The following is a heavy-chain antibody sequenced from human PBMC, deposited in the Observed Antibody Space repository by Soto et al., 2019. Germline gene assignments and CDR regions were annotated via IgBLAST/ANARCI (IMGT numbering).Heavy chain of an antibody. CDR3: ARGIATGQLDP. J-gene: IGHJ5*02. CDR1: GYTFPRST. V-gene: IGHV1-3*01. D-gene: IGHD2-21*01. CDR2: INPDNGNT. Sequence: QVQLVQSGAEVKKPGASVKISCKASGYTFPRSTMNWVRQAPGQRLEWMGWINPDNGNTKSSQKFQDRVIITRDTSASTAYMDLSSLRYEDTAVYYCARGIATGQLDPWGQGTLVTVSS.